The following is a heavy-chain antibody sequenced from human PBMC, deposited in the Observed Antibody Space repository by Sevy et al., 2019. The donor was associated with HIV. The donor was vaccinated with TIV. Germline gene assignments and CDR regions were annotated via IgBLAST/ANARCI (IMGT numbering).Heavy chain of an antibody. CDR1: GFTVNSNY. D-gene: IGHD5-18*01. CDR3: ARGKSGYGYALNY. V-gene: IGHV3-66*01. J-gene: IGHJ4*02. Sequence: GGSLRLSCAASGFTVNSNYMTWVRQAPGKGLEGVSVIHSDDTTYHADSVKGRFTNTRNNFKNTLYIHMSSLRAEDTAVYYCARGKSGYGYALNYWGQGTLVTVSS. CDR2: IHSDDTT.